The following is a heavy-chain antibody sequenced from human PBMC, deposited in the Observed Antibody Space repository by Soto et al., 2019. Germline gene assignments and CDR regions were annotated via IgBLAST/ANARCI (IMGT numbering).Heavy chain of an antibody. Sequence: EVKLLESGGGLVQPGGSLRLSCAASGFPFSTYARSWVRQAPGKGLEWVSGIYGSGRGISYGDSVKGRFTISRDNSNSMLYLQMQSLRVEDTAVYYCAKDRQPDGLWPFDHWGRGTLVTVSS. CDR3: AKDRQPDGLWPFDH. D-gene: IGHD2-2*01. J-gene: IGHJ4*02. CDR1: GFPFSTYA. V-gene: IGHV3-23*05. CDR2: IYGSGRGI.